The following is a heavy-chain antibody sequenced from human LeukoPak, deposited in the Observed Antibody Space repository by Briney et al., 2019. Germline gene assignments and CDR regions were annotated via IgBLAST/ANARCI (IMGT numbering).Heavy chain of an antibody. CDR2: IIPVFGTA. V-gene: IGHV1-69*13. CDR1: GGTFSSYA. J-gene: IGHJ3*02. CDR3: ARDGSAAAGFSDAFDI. Sequence: SVKVSCKASGGTFSSYAISWVRQAPGQGLEWMGGIIPVFGTANYAQKFQGRVTITADESTSTAYMELSSLRSEDTAVYYCARDGSAAAGFSDAFDIWGQGTMVTVSS. D-gene: IGHD6-13*01.